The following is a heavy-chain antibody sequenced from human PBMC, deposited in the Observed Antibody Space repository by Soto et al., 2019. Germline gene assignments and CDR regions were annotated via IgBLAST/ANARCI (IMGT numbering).Heavy chain of an antibody. Sequence: GESMRLSCAVSGFSLNNYWIRWVSPVQGKLLEWVARIRKDGTDTNQMGSVKERFTLSTDHAKNPMCLQITCVRAEGTAVYYCVREKGYCSGSTGYRNYVLEIWGQGTMVTVSS. CDR2: IRKDGTDT. V-gene: IGHV3-7*01. D-gene: IGHD2-15*01. CDR1: GFSLNNYW. J-gene: IGHJ3*02. CDR3: VREKGYCSGSTGYRNYVLEI.